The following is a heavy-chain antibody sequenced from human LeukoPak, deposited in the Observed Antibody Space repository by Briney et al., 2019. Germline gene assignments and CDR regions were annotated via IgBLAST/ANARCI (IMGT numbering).Heavy chain of an antibody. J-gene: IGHJ4*02. D-gene: IGHD1-26*01. CDR3: AKDPSEWEPIDY. CDR2: ISGSGGST. CDR1: GFTFSSYA. V-gene: IGHV3-23*01. Sequence: GGSLRLSCAASGFTFSSYAMSWVRQTPGKGLEWVSAISGSGGSTYYADSVKGRFTISRDNSKNTLFLQMNSLRVEDTAPYYCAKDPSEWEPIDYWGQGTLVTVSS.